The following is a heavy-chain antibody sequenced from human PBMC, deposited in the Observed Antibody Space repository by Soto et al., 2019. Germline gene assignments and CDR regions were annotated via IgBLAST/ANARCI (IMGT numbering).Heavy chain of an antibody. Sequence: QVHLQESGPGLVKPSQTLSLTCTVSGGFVNSVNNYWSWIRQPPGKGLEWIGYIFYTGSTYSNPSPRSRITIPRDTSKNRSPLLLTSVTAADTAVYYCARVPFSSFGVADPPVGWFDPWGQGTLVTVSS. CDR3: ARVPFSSFGVADPPVGWFDP. CDR1: GGFVNSVNNY. CDR2: IFYTGST. V-gene: IGHV4-30-4*01. D-gene: IGHD3-3*01. J-gene: IGHJ5*02.